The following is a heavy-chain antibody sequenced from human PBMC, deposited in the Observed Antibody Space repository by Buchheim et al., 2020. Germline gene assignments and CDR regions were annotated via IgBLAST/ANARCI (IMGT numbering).Heavy chain of an antibody. J-gene: IGHJ5*02. D-gene: IGHD1-26*01. CDR2: INPYNGNI. V-gene: IGHV1-18*01. Sequence: QVQLVQSGAEVKKPGASVKVSCKASGYSFSNYGITWVRQAPGQGLEWMGWINPYNGNINYEQKLQGRVTMTTDTSTSTAYMELRSLRSDDTAVYYCARDISGSYDLSYNWFDPWGQGTL. CDR3: ARDISGSYDLSYNWFDP. CDR1: GYSFSNYG.